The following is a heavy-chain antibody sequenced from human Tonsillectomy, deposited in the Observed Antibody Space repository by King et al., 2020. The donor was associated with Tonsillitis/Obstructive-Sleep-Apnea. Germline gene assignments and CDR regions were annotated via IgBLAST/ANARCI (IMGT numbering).Heavy chain of an antibody. CDR3: ARGYCSSTSCSNPNWFDP. J-gene: IGHJ5*02. D-gene: IGHD2-2*01. V-gene: IGHV1-18*01. CDR1: GYTFTSYG. Sequence: QLVQSGAEVKKPGASVKVSCKASGYTFTSYGISWVRQAPGQGLEWMGWISAYNGNTNYAQKLQGRVTMTTDTSTSTAYMEMRSLRSDDTAVYYCARGYCSSTSCSNPNWFDPWGQGTLVTVSS. CDR2: ISAYNGNT.